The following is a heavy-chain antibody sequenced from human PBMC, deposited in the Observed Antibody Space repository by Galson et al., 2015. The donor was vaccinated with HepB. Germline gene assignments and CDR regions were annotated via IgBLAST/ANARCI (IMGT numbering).Heavy chain of an antibody. J-gene: IGHJ5*02. V-gene: IGHV3-7*03. D-gene: IGHD2-2*01. CDR3: TTDASCSSASCYVGWFDP. CDR1: GFTFSSYW. CDR2: IKQDGSEK. Sequence: SLRLSCAASGFTFSSYWMSWVRQAPGKGLEWVANIKQDGSEKYYVDSVKGRFTISRDNAKNSLYLQMNSLKTEDTAVYYCTTDASCSSASCYVGWFDPWGQGTLVTVSS.